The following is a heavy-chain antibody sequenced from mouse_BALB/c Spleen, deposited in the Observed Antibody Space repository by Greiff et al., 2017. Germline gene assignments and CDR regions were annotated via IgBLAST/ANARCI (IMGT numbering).Heavy chain of an antibody. J-gene: IGHJ1*01. V-gene: IGHV1-87*01. CDR2: IYPGDGDT. CDR3: ARNYYGNYGWYFDV. Sequence: VQLQQSGAELARPGASVKLSCKASGYTFTSYWMQWVKQRPGQGLEWIGAIYPGDGDTRYTQKFKGKATLTADKSSSTAYMQLSSLASEDSAVYYCARNYYGNYGWYFDVWGAGTTVTVSS. CDR1: GYTFTSYW. D-gene: IGHD2-1*01.